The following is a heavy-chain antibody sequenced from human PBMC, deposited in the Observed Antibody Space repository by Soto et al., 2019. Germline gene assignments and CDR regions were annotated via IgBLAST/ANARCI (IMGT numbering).Heavy chain of an antibody. D-gene: IGHD5-18*01. CDR2: IYSGGST. CDR1: GVTAGGTY. CDR3: ARHGYNYGGGYFDY. J-gene: IGHJ4*02. Sequence: EVPLVESGGGLVQPGGSLGLSFEASGVTAGGTYMGWFGRVPGKGLGGVSVIYSGGSTYYADSVKGRFTISRDNSKNTLYLQMNSLRAEDTAVYYCARHGYNYGGGYFDYWGQGTLVTVSS. V-gene: IGHV3-66*04.